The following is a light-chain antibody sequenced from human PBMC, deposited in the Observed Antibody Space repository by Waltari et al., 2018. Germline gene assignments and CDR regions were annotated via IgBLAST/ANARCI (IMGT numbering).Light chain of an antibody. CDR2: GVS. Sequence: TVLTQSPGTLSLSPGERATLSCRASQSLGGNYLVWYQQKPGQPPRLLIDGVSRRATGVPDRFSGSGSGTDFTLTITRLEPEDFATYYCQHLNSYPLTFGGGTKVEIK. J-gene: IGKJ4*01. CDR1: QSLGGNY. CDR3: QHLNSYPLT. V-gene: IGKV3-20*01.